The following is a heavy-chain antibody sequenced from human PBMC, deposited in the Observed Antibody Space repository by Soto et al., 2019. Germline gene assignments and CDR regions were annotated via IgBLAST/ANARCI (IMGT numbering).Heavy chain of an antibody. CDR2: ISAYNGNT. J-gene: IGHJ5*02. V-gene: IGHV1-18*04. CDR1: GYTFTSYG. Sequence: GPVKVSCKASGYTFTSYGISWVRQAPGQGLEWMRWISAYNGNTNYAQKLQGRVTMTTDTSTSTAYMELRSLRSDDTAVYYCARDWGKNWFDPWGQGTMVTVYS. D-gene: IGHD3-16*01. CDR3: ARDWGKNWFDP.